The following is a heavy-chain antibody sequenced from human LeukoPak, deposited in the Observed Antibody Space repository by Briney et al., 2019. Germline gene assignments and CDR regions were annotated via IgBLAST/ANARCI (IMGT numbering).Heavy chain of an antibody. J-gene: IGHJ3*02. D-gene: IGHD6-19*01. V-gene: IGHV1-2*02. CDR1: GYTFTGYY. CDR2: INPNSGDT. CDR3: ARDLYSSGWTDAFDI. Sequence: ASVKVSCKASGYTFTGYYMHWVRQAPGQGLEWMGWINPNSGDTNYSQKFQGRVSMTKDTSINTAYMELSRLTSDDTAVYYCARDLYSSGWTDAFDIWGQGTMVTVSS.